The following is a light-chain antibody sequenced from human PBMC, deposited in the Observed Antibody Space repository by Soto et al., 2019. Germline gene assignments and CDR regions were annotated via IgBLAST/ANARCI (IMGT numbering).Light chain of an antibody. V-gene: IGKV3-20*01. CDR3: QQYGSSPPIT. Sequence: EIVLTQSPGTLSLSPGERATLSCRASKSVSSIYLAWYQQQPGQAPRRLIYGASSRATGSPERFSGSGSGTDYTLNISRLEPEDFSVYYCQQYGSSPPITFGQGTRLEIK. J-gene: IGKJ5*01. CDR2: GAS. CDR1: KSVSSIY.